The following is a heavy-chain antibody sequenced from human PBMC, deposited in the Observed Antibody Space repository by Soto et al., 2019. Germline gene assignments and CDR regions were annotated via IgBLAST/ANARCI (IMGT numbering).Heavy chain of an antibody. V-gene: IGHV3-21*01. CDR1: GFTFTRYS. D-gene: IGHD3-3*01. CDR3: ANGRPYYDFWSGPLFPFEC. J-gene: IGHJ4*02. CDR2: ISSSSSYI. Sequence: GWSLRLSCAASGFTFTRYSMNWVRQAPGKGLEWVSSISSSSSYIYYADSVKGRFTISRDNAKNSLYLQMNSLRAEDTAVYYCANGRPYYDFWSGPLFPFECWGRGTLVTVCS.